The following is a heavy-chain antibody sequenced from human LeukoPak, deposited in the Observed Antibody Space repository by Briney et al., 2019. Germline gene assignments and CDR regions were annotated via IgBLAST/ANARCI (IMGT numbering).Heavy chain of an antibody. CDR2: ISNSGAGT. CDR3: AQSRGEQWLLKN. CDR1: GFTFSSFG. V-gene: IGHV3-23*01. D-gene: IGHD6-19*01. Sequence: PGGSLRLSCAASGFTFSSFGMNWVRQAPGKGLEWVSSISNSGAGTYYADSVKGRFTISRDNSKNMLYLQMNSLRIDDTSLYYCAQSRGEQWLLKNWGQGTLVAVSS. J-gene: IGHJ4*02.